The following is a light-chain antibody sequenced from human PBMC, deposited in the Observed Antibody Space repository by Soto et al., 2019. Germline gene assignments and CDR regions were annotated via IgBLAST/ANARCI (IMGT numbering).Light chain of an antibody. CDR3: QQYSDSPLS. CDR2: QAS. J-gene: IGKJ4*01. V-gene: IGKV4-1*01. Sequence: IVMTQSPDSLAVSLGERASINCKSSQSLLCTANNEHCLAWFQQKPGQPPKLLIYQASIRESGVPDRFSGSGSGTDFTLTISSLQAEDVAVYYCQQYSDSPLSFGGGTKVEI. CDR1: QSLLCTANNEHC.